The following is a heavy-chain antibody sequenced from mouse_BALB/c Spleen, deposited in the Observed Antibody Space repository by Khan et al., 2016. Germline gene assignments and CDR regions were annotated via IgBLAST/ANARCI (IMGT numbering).Heavy chain of an antibody. CDR3: ARAWYSMDY. Sequence: QVQLQQSGAELMKPGASVKISCKATGYTFNNYWIEWVKQRPGHGLEWIGDILPGSGNSNYNENLKGKATYTADTSSNTAYMQLSSLTSEDSSGYYCARAWYSMDYWGQGTSVTVSS. CDR1: GYTFNNYW. J-gene: IGHJ4*01. V-gene: IGHV1-9*01. CDR2: ILPGSGNS.